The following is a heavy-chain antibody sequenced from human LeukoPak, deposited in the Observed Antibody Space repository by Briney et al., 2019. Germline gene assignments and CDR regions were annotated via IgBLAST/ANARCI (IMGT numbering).Heavy chain of an antibody. J-gene: IGHJ6*02. CDR3: AKVSGSVGTYYDILTGSARNYGMDV. V-gene: IGHV3-74*01. D-gene: IGHD3-9*01. CDR1: EFTFSSYW. CDR2: INGDGSST. Sequence: GGSLRLTCATSEFTFSSYWMHWVRQVPGKGLVWVSRINGDGSSTLYADSVKGRSTISRDSAKNTLYLEMNSLRAEDTAVYYCAKVSGSVGTYYDILTGSARNYGMDVWGQGTTVTVS.